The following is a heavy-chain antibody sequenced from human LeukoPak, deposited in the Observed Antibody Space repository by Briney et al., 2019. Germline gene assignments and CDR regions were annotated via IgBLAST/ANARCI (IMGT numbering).Heavy chain of an antibody. D-gene: IGHD6-13*01. J-gene: IGHJ6*02. CDR1: GYTLSSYG. Sequence: ASVKVSCKASGYTLSSYGISWVRQGPGQGVEWMGWVSAYNGNTNYAQKLQGRVTMTTDTSTSTAYMELRSLRSDDTAVYYCARDGSSSWYSYYYYGMDVWGQGTTVTVSS. V-gene: IGHV1-18*01. CDR2: VSAYNGNT. CDR3: ARDGSSSWYSYYYYGMDV.